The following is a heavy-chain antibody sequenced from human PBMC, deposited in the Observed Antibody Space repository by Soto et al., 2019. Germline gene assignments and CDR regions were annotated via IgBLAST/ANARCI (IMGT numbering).Heavy chain of an antibody. CDR1: GGTFSSYA. Sequence: SVKVSCKASGGTFSSYAISWVRQAPGQGLEWMGGIIPIFGTANYAQKFQGRVTITADESTSTAYMELSSLRSEDTAVYYCARDSTYSYYYDSSGYYYFDYWGQGTLVTVSS. J-gene: IGHJ4*02. CDR2: IIPIFGTA. V-gene: IGHV1-69*13. CDR3: ARDSTYSYYYDSSGYYYFDY. D-gene: IGHD3-22*01.